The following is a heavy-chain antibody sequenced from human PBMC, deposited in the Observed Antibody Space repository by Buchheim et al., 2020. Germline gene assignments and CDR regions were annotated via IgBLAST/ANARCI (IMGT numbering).Heavy chain of an antibody. V-gene: IGHV3-74*01. CDR3: ARGGVGGHFDY. D-gene: IGHD1-26*01. J-gene: IGHJ4*02. Sequence: EVQLVESGGDSVQPGGSLRLSCAASGFTFSTYWMHWVRHAPGKGLVWVSRINSDGGDTSDADSVKGRFTISRANAKNTLYLQMNSLRAEDTAVYYCARGGVGGHFDYWGQGTL. CDR1: GFTFSTYW. CDR2: INSDGGDT.